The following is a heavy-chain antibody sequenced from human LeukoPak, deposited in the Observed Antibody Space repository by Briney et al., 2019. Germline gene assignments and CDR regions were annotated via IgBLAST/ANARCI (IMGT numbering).Heavy chain of an antibody. CDR1: GFTFTSYW. J-gene: IGHJ5*02. V-gene: IGHV3-7*02. Sequence: GGSLRLSCAASGFTFTSYWMTWVRQAPGKGPEWVANIKTDGSEKHYVDSVKGRFTISRDNAKNSLYLQMNSLRAEDTAVYYCARGWYSGLLPWGQGTLVTVSS. CDR2: IKTDGSEK. CDR3: ARGWYSGLLP. D-gene: IGHD6-13*01.